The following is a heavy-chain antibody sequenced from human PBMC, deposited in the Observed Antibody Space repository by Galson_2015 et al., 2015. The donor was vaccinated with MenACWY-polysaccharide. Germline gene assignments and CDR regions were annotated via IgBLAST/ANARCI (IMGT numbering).Heavy chain of an antibody. CDR2: IQYDGGKE. J-gene: IGHJ4*02. D-gene: IGHD4-17*01. CDR3: AKDYDYGDYATDY. Sequence: SLRLSCAASGFTFRSYGIHWVRQAPGKGLEWVTFIQYDGGKEYYSDSVKGRFTISRDNSKNTVHLQMSSLRAEDTAVYYCAKDYDYGDYATDYWGQGTLVTVSS. CDR1: GFTFRSYG. V-gene: IGHV3-30*02.